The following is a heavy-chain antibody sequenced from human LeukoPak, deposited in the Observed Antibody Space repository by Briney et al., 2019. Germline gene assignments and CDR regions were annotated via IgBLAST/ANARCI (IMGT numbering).Heavy chain of an antibody. J-gene: IGHJ4*02. CDR3: AKDMWRFGELDYDY. CDR2: ISGVGGST. D-gene: IGHD3-10*01. CDR1: GFTFDVYA. Sequence: GGSLRLSCAASGFTFDVYAMHWVRQAPGKGLEWVSLISGVGGSTYYADSVKGRFTISRDNSKNSLYLQMNSLRTEDTALYYCAKDMWRFGELDYDYWGQGTLVTVSS. V-gene: IGHV3-43*02.